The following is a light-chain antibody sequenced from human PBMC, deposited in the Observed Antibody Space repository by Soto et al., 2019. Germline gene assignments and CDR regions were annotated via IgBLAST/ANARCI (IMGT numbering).Light chain of an antibody. Sequence: EIVLKQSPGTLSLSPGERATLSCRASQSVSSNYLAWYQQKPGQALRLLIYGASSRATGIPDKFSGSASGTDFTLTISRLAPEDFALYYCQQYGSKPITFGQGALLEN. J-gene: IGKJ5*01. CDR2: GAS. CDR1: QSVSSNY. CDR3: QQYGSKPIT. V-gene: IGKV3-20*01.